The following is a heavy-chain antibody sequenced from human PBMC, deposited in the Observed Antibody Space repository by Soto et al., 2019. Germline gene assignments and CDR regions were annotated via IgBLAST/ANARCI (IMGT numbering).Heavy chain of an antibody. D-gene: IGHD6-6*01. J-gene: IGHJ2*01. V-gene: IGHV4-34*01. CDR1: GGSFSGYY. Sequence: PSETLSLTCAVYGGSFSGYYWSWIRQPPGKGLEWIGEINHSGSTNYNPSLKSRVTISVDTSKNQFSLKLSSVTAADTAVYYCARGWYSSSSRGIWYFDLWGRGTLVTVSS. CDR2: INHSGST. CDR3: ARGWYSSSSRGIWYFDL.